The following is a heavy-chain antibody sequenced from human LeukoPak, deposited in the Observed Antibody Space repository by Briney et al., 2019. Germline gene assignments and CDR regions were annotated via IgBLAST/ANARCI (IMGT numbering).Heavy chain of an antibody. Sequence: SEILSLTCTVSGGSISSGDYYWSWIRQPPGKGLEWIGYIYYSGSTYYNPSLKSRVTISVDTSKNQFSLKLSSVTAADTAVYYCARDGDYDSSGFDYRGQGTLVTVSS. J-gene: IGHJ4*02. V-gene: IGHV4-30-4*01. CDR3: ARDGDYDSSGFDY. D-gene: IGHD3-22*01. CDR2: IYYSGST. CDR1: GGSISSGDYY.